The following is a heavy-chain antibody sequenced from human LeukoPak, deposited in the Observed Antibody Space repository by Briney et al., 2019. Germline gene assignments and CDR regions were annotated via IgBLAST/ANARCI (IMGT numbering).Heavy chain of an antibody. J-gene: IGHJ6*03. D-gene: IGHD5-24*01. Sequence: GASVKVSCKASGYTFTGYYIHWVRQAPGQGLEWMGWINPNSGGTNYAQKFQGRVTMTRDTSISTAYMELSRLRSDDTAVYYCARGWPRVYYYYMDVWGKGTTVTISS. CDR1: GYTFTGYY. CDR2: INPNSGGT. CDR3: ARGWPRVYYYYMDV. V-gene: IGHV1-2*02.